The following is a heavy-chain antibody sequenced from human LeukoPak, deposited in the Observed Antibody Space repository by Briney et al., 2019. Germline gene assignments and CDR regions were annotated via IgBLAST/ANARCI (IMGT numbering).Heavy chain of an antibody. D-gene: IGHD4-11*01. V-gene: IGHV1-46*01. J-gene: IGHJ6*03. Sequence: ASVKVSCKASGYTFTSYYMHWVRQAPGQGLEWMGIINPSGGSTSYAQKFQGRVTMTRDVSTSTVYMELSSLRSEDTAVYYCARDSFDYHTYYYYYMDVWGKGTTVTVSS. CDR2: INPSGGST. CDR1: GYTFTSYY. CDR3: ARDSFDYHTYYYYYMDV.